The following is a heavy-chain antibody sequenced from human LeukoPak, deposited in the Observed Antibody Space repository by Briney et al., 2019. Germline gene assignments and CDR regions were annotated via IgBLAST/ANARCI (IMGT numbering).Heavy chain of an antibody. Sequence: SETLSLTCAVYGGSFSGYYWSWIRQPPGKGLEWIGEINHSGSTNYNPSLKSRVTISVDTSKNQFSLKLSSVTAADTAVYYCARVVVVVAATLGWFDPWGQRTLVTVSS. CDR3: ARVVVVVAATLGWFDP. CDR2: INHSGST. J-gene: IGHJ5*02. V-gene: IGHV4-34*01. D-gene: IGHD2-15*01. CDR1: GGSFSGYY.